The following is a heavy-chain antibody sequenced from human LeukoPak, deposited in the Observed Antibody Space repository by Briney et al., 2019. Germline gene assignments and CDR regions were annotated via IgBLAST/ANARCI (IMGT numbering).Heavy chain of an antibody. D-gene: IGHD2-15*01. V-gene: IGHV3-49*04. CDR3: TRDSRWGCAVVASRYYYYGMDV. J-gene: IGHJ6*02. CDR1: GFTFGNYW. Sequence: GGSLRLSCAASGFTFGNYWMNWVRQAPGKGLEWVGFIRSITYGGTTEYAASVEGRFTISRDDSKSIAYLKMNSMKTEYTDVYYWTRDSRWGCAVVASRYYYYGMDVWGQGTTVIVSS. CDR2: IRSITYGGTT.